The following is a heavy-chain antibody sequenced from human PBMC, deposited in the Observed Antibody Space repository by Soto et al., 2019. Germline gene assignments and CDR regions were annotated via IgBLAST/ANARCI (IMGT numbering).Heavy chain of an antibody. CDR1: GVSISSSNW. J-gene: IGHJ5*02. CDR2: IYHSGST. D-gene: IGHD6-13*01. V-gene: IGHV4-4*02. Sequence: SETLSLTCAVSGVSISSSNWWSWVRQPPGKGLEWIGEIYHSGSTNYNPSLKSRVTISVDKSKNQFSLKLSSVTAADTAVYYCARAIAAAGTFDPWGQGTLVTVSS. CDR3: ARAIAAAGTFDP.